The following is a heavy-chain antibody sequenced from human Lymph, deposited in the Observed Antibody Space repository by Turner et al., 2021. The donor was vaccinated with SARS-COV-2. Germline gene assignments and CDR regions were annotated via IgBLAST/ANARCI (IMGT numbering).Heavy chain of an antibody. D-gene: IGHD3-16*01. CDR1: GFTFNNYA. J-gene: IGHJ6*02. CDR2: ISGSGGST. V-gene: IGHV3-23*01. CDR3: ANLYPTVSWEFPYGMDV. Sequence: EVQLLESGGGLVQPGGSLRLSCAASGFTFNNYAMSWVRQAPGKGLEGVSTISGSGGSTYYADSVKGRFIISRDNSKNTLYLQMNSLRAEDTAVYYCANLYPTVSWEFPYGMDVWGQGTTVTVSS.